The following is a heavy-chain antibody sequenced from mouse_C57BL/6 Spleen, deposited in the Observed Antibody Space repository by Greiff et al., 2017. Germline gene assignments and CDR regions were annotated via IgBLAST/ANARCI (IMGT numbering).Heavy chain of an antibody. J-gene: IGHJ1*03. V-gene: IGHV1-82*01. CDR2: IYPGDGDT. D-gene: IGHD2-3*01. CDR1: GYAFSSSW. Sequence: QVQLQQSGPELVKPGASVKISCKASGYAFSSSWMNWVKQRPGKGLEWIGRIYPGDGDTNYNGKFKGKATLTADKSSSTAYMQLSSRTSEDSAVYFCAGGDGYYWYFDVWGTGTTVTVSS. CDR3: AGGDGYYWYFDV.